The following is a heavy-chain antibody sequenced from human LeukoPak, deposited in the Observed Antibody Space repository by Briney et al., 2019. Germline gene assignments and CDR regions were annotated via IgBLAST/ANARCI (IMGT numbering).Heavy chain of an antibody. V-gene: IGHV3-23*01. CDR3: AKERPEVWFGEINWFDP. D-gene: IGHD3-10*01. CDR1: GFTFSSYA. Sequence: GGSLRLSCAASGFTFSSYAMSWVRQAPGKGLEWVSAISGSGGSTYYVDSVKGRFTISRDNSKNTLYLQMNSLRAEDTAVYYCAKERPEVWFGEINWFDPWGQGTLVTVSS. J-gene: IGHJ5*02. CDR2: ISGSGGST.